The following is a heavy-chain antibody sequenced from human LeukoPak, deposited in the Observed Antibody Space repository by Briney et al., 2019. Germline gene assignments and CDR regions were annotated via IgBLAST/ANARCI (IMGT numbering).Heavy chain of an antibody. CDR2: INPNSGGT. D-gene: IGHD6-13*01. Sequence: ASVKVSCKASGYTFTGYYVHWVRQAPGQGLEWMGWINPNSGGTNYAQKFQGRVTMTRDTSISTAYMELSRLRSDDTAVYYCARDNGRYSSSWYVGANWFDPWGQGTLVTVSS. J-gene: IGHJ5*02. CDR1: GYTFTGYY. CDR3: ARDNGRYSSSWYVGANWFDP. V-gene: IGHV1-2*02.